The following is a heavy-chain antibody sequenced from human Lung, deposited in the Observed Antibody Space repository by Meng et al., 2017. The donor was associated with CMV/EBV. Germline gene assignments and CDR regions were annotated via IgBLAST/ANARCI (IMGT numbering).Heavy chain of an antibody. V-gene: IGHV3-23*01. CDR3: AKAGYSSSWYVFDY. D-gene: IGHD6-13*01. Sequence: GGSXRLXCAASGFSFSSYVMTWVRQAPGKGLEWVSGIGPSGGNTYYADSVKGRFTISRDNSRNTLYLQMNGLRAEDTAVYYCAKAGYSSSWYVFDYGGQGTLVTSPQ. CDR1: GFSFSSYV. CDR2: IGPSGGNT. J-gene: IGHJ4*02.